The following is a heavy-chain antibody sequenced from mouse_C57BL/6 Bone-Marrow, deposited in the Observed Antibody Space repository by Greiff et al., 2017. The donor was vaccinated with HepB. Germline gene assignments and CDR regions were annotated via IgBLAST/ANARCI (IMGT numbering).Heavy chain of an antibody. Sequence: EVKLVESGEGLVKPGGSLKLSCAASGFTFSSYAMSWVRQTPEKRLEWVAYISSGGDYIYYADTVKGRFTISRDNARNTLYLQMSSLKSEDTAMYYCTRDGAYYSNHWYFDVWGTGTTVTVSS. CDR3: TRDGAYYSNHWYFDV. CDR1: GFTFSSYA. CDR2: ISSGGDYI. J-gene: IGHJ1*03. D-gene: IGHD2-5*01. V-gene: IGHV5-9-1*02.